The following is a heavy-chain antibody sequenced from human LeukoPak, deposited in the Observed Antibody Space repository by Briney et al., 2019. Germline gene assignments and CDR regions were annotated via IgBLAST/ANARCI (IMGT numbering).Heavy chain of an antibody. CDR1: GGSISSYY. CDR3: ARGWYCSSTSCYPCYMDV. D-gene: IGHD2-2*01. CDR2: IYYSGST. Sequence: SETLSLTCTVSGGSISSYYWSWIRQPPGKGLEWIGYIYYSGSTNYNPSLKSRVTIPVDTSKNQFSLKLSSVTAADTAVYYCARGWYCSSTSCYPCYMDVWGKGTTVTVSS. J-gene: IGHJ6*03. V-gene: IGHV4-59*01.